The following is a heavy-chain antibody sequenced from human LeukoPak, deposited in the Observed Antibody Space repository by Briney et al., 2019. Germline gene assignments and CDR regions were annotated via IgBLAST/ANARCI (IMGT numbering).Heavy chain of an antibody. CDR1: GFTFSSYE. Sequence: GGSLRLSCAVSGFTFSSYEMNWVRQAPGKGLECVSYISSSGSTIYYADSVKGRFTISRDNAKNSLYLQMNSLRAEDTAVYYCARASSGWANNAFDIWGQGTMVTVSS. J-gene: IGHJ3*02. CDR3: ARASSGWANNAFDI. CDR2: ISSSGSTI. V-gene: IGHV3-48*03. D-gene: IGHD6-19*01.